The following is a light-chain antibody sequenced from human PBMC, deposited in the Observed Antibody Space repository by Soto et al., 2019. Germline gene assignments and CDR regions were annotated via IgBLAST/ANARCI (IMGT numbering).Light chain of an antibody. Sequence: QLVLTQPPSASASLGASVTLTCTLSSGYSNYKVDWYQQSPGKGPRFVMRVGTGGIVGSKGDGIPDRFSVLGSGLNRYLTIKNIQEEDESDYHCGADHGSGSNVVFGGGTKLTVL. CDR2: VGTGGIVG. V-gene: IGLV9-49*01. CDR1: SGYSNYK. J-gene: IGLJ2*01. CDR3: GADHGSGSNVV.